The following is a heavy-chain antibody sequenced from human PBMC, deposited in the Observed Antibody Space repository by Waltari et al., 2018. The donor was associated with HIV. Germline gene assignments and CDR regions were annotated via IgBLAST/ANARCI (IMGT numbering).Heavy chain of an antibody. CDR2: VYNSGNT. D-gene: IGHD3-22*01. Sequence: QVLLQESGPGRLKPSETLSLTCGVSGGSIGTGRYSWNWVGQCAGKAMEWVGRVYNSGNTNYSPSLRGRVTISIDTSKNQFSLNLNSVTAADTAVYFCARDHAVVLSSNPRQSVYYYYGMDVWGQGTTVTVSS. V-gene: IGHV4-61*02. J-gene: IGHJ6*02. CDR3: ARDHAVVLSSNPRQSVYYYYGMDV. CDR1: GGSIGTGRYS.